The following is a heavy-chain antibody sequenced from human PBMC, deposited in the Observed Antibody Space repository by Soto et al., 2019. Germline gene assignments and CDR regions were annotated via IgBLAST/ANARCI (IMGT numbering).Heavy chain of an antibody. D-gene: IGHD3-9*01. CDR2: IIPILGIA. Sequence: QVQLVQSGAEVKKPGSSVKVSCKASGGTFSSYTISWVRQAPGQGLEWMGRIIPILGIANYAQKFQGRVTITADKSTSTAYMELSSLRSEDTDVYYCARDDYDILTGPTGYYYMDVWGKGTTVTVSS. J-gene: IGHJ6*03. CDR1: GGTFSSYT. CDR3: ARDDYDILTGPTGYYYMDV. V-gene: IGHV1-69*08.